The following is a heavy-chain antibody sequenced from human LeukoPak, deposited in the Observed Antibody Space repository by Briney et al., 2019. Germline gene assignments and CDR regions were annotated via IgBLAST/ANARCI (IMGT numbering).Heavy chain of an antibody. CDR1: GFTFSSYW. D-gene: IGHD3-16*02. V-gene: IGHV3-7*01. J-gene: IGHJ4*02. Sequence: GGSLRLSCAASGFTFSSYWMSWVRQAPGKGLEWVANIKQDGSEKYYVDSVKGRFTISRDNAKNSLYQQMNSLRAEDTAVYYCAREYYDYVWGSYRYLQLFDYWGQGTLVTVSS. CDR2: IKQDGSEK. CDR3: AREYYDYVWGSYRYLQLFDY.